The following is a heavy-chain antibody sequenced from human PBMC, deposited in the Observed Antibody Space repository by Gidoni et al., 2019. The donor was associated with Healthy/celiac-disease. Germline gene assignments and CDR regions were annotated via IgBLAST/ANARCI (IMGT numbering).Heavy chain of an antibody. CDR1: GFPFSNAW. CDR3: TTGVVVVPAAIKSYYYYYYMDV. V-gene: IGHV3-15*01. CDR2: IKSKTDGRTT. D-gene: IGHD2-2*02. J-gene: IGHJ6*03. Sequence: EVQLLESGGGLVKPGVSLRLSCAASGFPFSNAWMRWVRQAPGKGLEWVGRIKSKTDGRTTDYDAPVKGRFTISRDDAKNTLYMQMNSLKTEDTAVYYCTTGVVVVPAAIKSYYYYYYMDVWGKGTTVTVSS.